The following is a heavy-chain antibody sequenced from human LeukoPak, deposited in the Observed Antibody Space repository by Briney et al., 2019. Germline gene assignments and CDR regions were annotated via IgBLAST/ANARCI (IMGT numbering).Heavy chain of an antibody. V-gene: IGHV3-23*01. CDR3: AKEYDFWSTPDAFDI. CDR1: GFTFSGYA. D-gene: IGHD3-3*01. CDR2: ISGSGGST. J-gene: IGHJ3*02. Sequence: LAGGSLRLSCAASGFTFSGYAMSWVRQAPGKGLEWVSAISGSGGSTYYADSVKGRFTISRDNSKNTLYLQMNSLRAEDTAVYYCAKEYDFWSTPDAFDIWGQGTMVTVSS.